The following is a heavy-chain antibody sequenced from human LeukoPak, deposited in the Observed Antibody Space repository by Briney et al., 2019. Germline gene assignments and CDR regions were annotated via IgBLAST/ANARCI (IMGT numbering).Heavy chain of an antibody. D-gene: IGHD2-2*01. CDR3: AKDIVVVPANIRDLANI. J-gene: IGHJ3*02. CDR1: GFTFSSYA. V-gene: IGHV3-30*02. CDR2: IRYDGSNK. Sequence: PGRSLRLSCAASGFTFSSYAMHWVRQAPGKGLEWVAFIRYDGSNKYYADSVKGRFTISRDNSKNTLYLQMNSLRAEDTAVYYCAKDIVVVPANIRDLANIWGQGTMVTVSS.